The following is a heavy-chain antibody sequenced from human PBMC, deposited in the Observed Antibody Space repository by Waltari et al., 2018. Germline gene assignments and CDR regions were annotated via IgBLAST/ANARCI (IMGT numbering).Heavy chain of an antibody. D-gene: IGHD2-2*03. V-gene: IGHV1-69*01. J-gene: IGHJ6*02. CDR3: ARDLDIVRGGGLMDV. Sequence: QVQLVQSGAEVKKPGSSVKVSCKASGGTFSSYAISWVRQAPGQGLEWMGGSIPIFGPANYARKFQGRVTITADESTGTAYMELSSLRSEDTAVYYCARDLDIVRGGGLMDVWGQGTTVTVSS. CDR2: SIPIFGPA. CDR1: GGTFSSYA.